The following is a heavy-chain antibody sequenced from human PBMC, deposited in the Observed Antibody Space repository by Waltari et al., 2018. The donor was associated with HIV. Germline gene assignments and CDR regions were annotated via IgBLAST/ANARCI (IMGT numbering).Heavy chain of an antibody. CDR3: AKADCSSTSCPYYYYYGMDV. J-gene: IGHJ6*02. CDR1: GFTFSSYA. D-gene: IGHD2-2*01. CDR2: ISGSGGST. V-gene: IGHV3-23*01. Sequence: EVQLLESGGGLVQPGGSLRLSCAASGFTFSSYAMSWVRQAPGKGLEWVSAISGSGGSTYYADSVKGRFTISRDNSKNTLYLQMNSLRAEDTAVYYCAKADCSSTSCPYYYYYGMDVWGQGTTVTVSS.